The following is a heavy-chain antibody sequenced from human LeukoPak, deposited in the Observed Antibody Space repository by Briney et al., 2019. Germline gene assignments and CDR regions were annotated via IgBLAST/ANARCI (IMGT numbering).Heavy chain of an antibody. CDR1: GFTFSTYA. J-gene: IGHJ5*02. CDR2: ISYDESSK. CDR3: ARDAQVGYCSSTSCFWFDP. Sequence: GGSLRLSCAASGFTFSTYAMYWVRQAPGKGLEWVAVISYDESSKYFADSVKGRFTISRDNSKNTLYLLMNSLRAEDTAVYYCARDAQVGYCSSTSCFWFDPWGQGTLVTVSS. V-gene: IGHV3-30-3*01. D-gene: IGHD2-2*03.